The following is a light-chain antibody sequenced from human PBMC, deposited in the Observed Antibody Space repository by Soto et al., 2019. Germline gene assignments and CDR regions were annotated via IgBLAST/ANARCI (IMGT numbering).Light chain of an antibody. J-gene: IGKJ1*01. V-gene: IGKV1-27*01. Sequence: DLQMTQYPSSLSASVGDRVTIACRASQGISNYVAWYQQKPGKVPKLLIYAASTLQSGVPSRFSGSGSGTDFTLTISSLQPEDVATYYCQKYNSVPRTFGQGTKVEIK. CDR3: QKYNSVPRT. CDR2: AAS. CDR1: QGISNY.